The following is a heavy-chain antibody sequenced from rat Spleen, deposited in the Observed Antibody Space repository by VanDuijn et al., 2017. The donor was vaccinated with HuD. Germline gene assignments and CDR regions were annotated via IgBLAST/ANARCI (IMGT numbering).Heavy chain of an antibody. CDR2: ISAAGGNS. J-gene: IGHJ2*01. CDR1: GFTFSNNA. CDR3: ARRYYSGFDY. Sequence: EVQLVESGGGLVQPGRSLKLSCVVSGFTFSNNAMAWVRQAPTKGLEWVASISAAGGNSYYRDSVKGRFTISRDNAKNTLYLQMDSLRSEDTATYYCARRYYSGFDYWGQGVMVTVSS. D-gene: IGHD1-1*01. V-gene: IGHV5S13*01.